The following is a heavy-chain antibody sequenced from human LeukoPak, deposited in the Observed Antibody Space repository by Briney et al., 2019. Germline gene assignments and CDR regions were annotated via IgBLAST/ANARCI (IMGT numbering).Heavy chain of an antibody. D-gene: IGHD6-19*01. J-gene: IGHJ4*02. CDR2: IYYSGST. V-gene: IGHV4-31*03. CDR1: GGSISSGGYY. Sequence: ASQTLSLTCTVSGGSISSGGYYWSWIRQHPGKGLEWIGYIYYSGSTYYNPSLKSRVTISVDTSKNQFSLKLSSVTAADTAVYYCARERSASGWYLDYWGQGTLVTVSS. CDR3: ARERSASGWYLDY.